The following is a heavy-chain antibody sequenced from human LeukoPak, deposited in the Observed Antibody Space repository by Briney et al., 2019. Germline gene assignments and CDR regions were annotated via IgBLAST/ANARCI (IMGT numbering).Heavy chain of an antibody. Sequence: PGRSLRLSWAASGFTFSSYSMSWIRQAPGKWLGWVSYISGGGSTIYYADSVKGRFTISRDNAKDSLYLQMNSLRAEDTAVYYCARDIYYYDSSGYYFPGGSDYWGQGTLVTVSS. CDR1: GFTFSSYS. J-gene: IGHJ4*02. V-gene: IGHV3-48*04. CDR3: ARDIYYYDSSGYYFPGGSDY. D-gene: IGHD3-22*01. CDR2: ISGGGSTI.